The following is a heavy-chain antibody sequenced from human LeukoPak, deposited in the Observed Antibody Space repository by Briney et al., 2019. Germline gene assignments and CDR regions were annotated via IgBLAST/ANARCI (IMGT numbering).Heavy chain of an antibody. Sequence: SGTLSLTCTVSGGSISSSSYYWGWIRQPPGKGLEWIGSMYYSGSTYYNPSLKSRVTISVDTSKNQFSLKLSSVTAADTAVYYCARSISVFGGSDYWGQGTLVTVSS. CDR2: MYYSGST. CDR1: GGSISSSSYY. J-gene: IGHJ4*02. V-gene: IGHV4-39*01. D-gene: IGHD2-15*01. CDR3: ARSISVFGGSDY.